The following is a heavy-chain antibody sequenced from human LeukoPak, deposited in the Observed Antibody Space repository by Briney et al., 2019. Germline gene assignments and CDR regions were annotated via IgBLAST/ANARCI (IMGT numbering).Heavy chain of an antibody. CDR3: ASRYGYFDY. CDR1: GGSISSSSYY. V-gene: IGHV4-39*01. Sequence: SETLSLTCTVSGGSISSSSYYWGWIRQPPGKGLEWIGSIYYSGSTYYNPSLKSRVTISVDTSKNQFSLKLSSVTAADTAVYYCASRYGYFDYWGQGTLVTVSS. D-gene: IGHD3-9*01. CDR2: IYYSGST. J-gene: IGHJ4*02.